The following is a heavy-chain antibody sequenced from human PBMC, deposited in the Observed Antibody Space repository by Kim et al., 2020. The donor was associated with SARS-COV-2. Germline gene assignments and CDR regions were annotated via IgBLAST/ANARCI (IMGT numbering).Heavy chain of an antibody. V-gene: IGHV3-30*01. D-gene: IGHD6-6*01. CDR3: ARATGPYTSSSGIYDY. J-gene: IGHJ4*02. Sequence: SVKGRFTISRENSKNTLDLQLNSLRAEDTAVYYCARATGPYTSSSGIYDYWGQGTLVSVSS.